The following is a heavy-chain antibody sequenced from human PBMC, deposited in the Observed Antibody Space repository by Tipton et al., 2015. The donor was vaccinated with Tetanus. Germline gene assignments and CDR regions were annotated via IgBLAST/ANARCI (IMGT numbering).Heavy chain of an antibody. Sequence: QLVQSGAEMKKPGASVKVSCKASGYTFTGYYIYWVRQAPGQGLEWMGWIDPNSGGTVYAQKFQGRVTMTSDTSISTAYMELRSLRSDDTAVYYCARDRGDYIYYGMDVWGPGTTVTVS. J-gene: IGHJ6*02. CDR2: IDPNSGGT. CDR3: ARDRGDYIYYGMDV. CDR1: GYTFTGYY. D-gene: IGHD3-22*01. V-gene: IGHV1-2*02.